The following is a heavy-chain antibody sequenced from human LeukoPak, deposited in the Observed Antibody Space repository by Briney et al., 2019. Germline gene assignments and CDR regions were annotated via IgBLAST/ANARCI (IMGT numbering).Heavy chain of an antibody. V-gene: IGHV3-21*01. Sequence: GGSLRLSCAASGFTFSSYSMNWVRQAPGKGLEWVSSISSSSIYIYYADSVKGRFTISRDNAKNSLYLQMNSLRAEDTAVYSCARGADGISSNSRGWFDPWGQGTLVTVSS. CDR3: ARGADGISSNSRGWFDP. CDR2: ISSSSIYI. J-gene: IGHJ5*02. CDR1: GFTFSSYS. D-gene: IGHD3-3*02.